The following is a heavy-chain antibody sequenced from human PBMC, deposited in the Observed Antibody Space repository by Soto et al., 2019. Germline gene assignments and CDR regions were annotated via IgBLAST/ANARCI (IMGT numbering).Heavy chain of an antibody. CDR1: GYTFTSYD. J-gene: IGHJ6*02. Sequence: QVQLVQSGAEVKKPGASVKVSCKASGYTFTSYDINWVRQATGQGLEWMGWMNPNSGNTGYAQKLQGRVTMTRNPSISTAYMELSSLRSEDTAVYYCARDRSEYYYGSGSYSYYYGMDVWGQGTTVTVSS. D-gene: IGHD3-10*01. V-gene: IGHV1-8*01. CDR3: ARDRSEYYYGSGSYSYYYGMDV. CDR2: MNPNSGNT.